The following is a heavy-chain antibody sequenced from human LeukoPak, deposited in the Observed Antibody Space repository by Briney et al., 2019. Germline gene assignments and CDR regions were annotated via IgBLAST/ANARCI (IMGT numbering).Heavy chain of an antibody. CDR2: IYYSGST. Sequence: SETLSLTCTVSGGSISSYYWSRIRQPPGKGLEWIGYIYYSGSTNYNPSLKSRVTISVDTSKNQFSLKLSSVTAADTAVYYCARVRVGWFDPWGQGTLVTVSS. V-gene: IGHV4-59*01. CDR3: ARVRVGWFDP. CDR1: GGSISSYY. J-gene: IGHJ5*02.